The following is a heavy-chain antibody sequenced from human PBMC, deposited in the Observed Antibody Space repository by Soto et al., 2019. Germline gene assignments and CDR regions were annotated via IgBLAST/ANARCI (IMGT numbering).Heavy chain of an antibody. CDR3: ARDWAFTPGYFDY. J-gene: IGHJ4*02. Sequence: QVQLQESGPGLLKPSGPLSLTCAVSGGSIRSSNWWSWVRQPPGKGLEWIGEIYHSGTTNYNPSLKSRVTISVDKSQSQFSLKLSSVPAADTAVYYCARDWAFTPGYFDYWGQGTLVTVSS. D-gene: IGHD3-10*01. CDR1: GGSIRSSNW. CDR2: IYHSGTT. V-gene: IGHV4-4*02.